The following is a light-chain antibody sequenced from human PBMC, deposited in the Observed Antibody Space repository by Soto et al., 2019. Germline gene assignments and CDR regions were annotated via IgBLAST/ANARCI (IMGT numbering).Light chain of an antibody. CDR2: DTS. Sequence: EIVMTQSPATLSGSPGEGATLSCRASQGIGDTLAWYQQKPGQTPRLLIYDTSIRATGVPARFSGSRSGAEFTLTISSLQSEDCAVYDCQHYVTWPLTVGGGTKVE. V-gene: IGKV3-15*01. J-gene: IGKJ4*01. CDR3: QHYVTWPLT. CDR1: QGIGDT.